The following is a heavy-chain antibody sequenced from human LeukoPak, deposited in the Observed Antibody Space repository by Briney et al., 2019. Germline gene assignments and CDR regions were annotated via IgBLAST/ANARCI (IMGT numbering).Heavy chain of an antibody. V-gene: IGHV3-15*01. J-gene: IGHJ5*02. CDR2: IKSKTDGGTT. Sequence: GGSLRLSCAASGFTFSNAWMSWVRQAPGKGLEWVGRIKSKTDGGTTDYAAPVKGRFTISRDDSKNTLYLQMNSVKTEDTAVYYCTTDVSLEPGIAAAGSNWFDPWGQGTLVTVSS. D-gene: IGHD6-13*01. CDR3: TTDVSLEPGIAAAGSNWFDP. CDR1: GFTFSNAW.